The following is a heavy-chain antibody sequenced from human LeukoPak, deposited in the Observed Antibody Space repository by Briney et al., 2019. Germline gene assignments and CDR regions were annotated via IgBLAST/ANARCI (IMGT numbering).Heavy chain of an antibody. V-gene: IGHV3-49*04. D-gene: IGHD2-15*01. Sequence: GRSLRLSCTASGFTFGGYAMSWVRQAPGKGLGWVGFIRSKAYGGTTEYAASVKGRFTISRDDSKSIAYLQMNSLKTGDTAVYYCTRGILPYYYMDVWGKGTTVTVSS. CDR1: GFTFGGYA. CDR2: IRSKAYGGTT. CDR3: TRGILPYYYMDV. J-gene: IGHJ6*03.